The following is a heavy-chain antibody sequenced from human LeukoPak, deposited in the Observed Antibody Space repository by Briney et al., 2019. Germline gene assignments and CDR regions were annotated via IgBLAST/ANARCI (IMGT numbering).Heavy chain of an antibody. D-gene: IGHD6-13*01. CDR1: GXNVSNKC. V-gene: IGHV3-53*01. J-gene: IGHJ4*02. CDR2: IYSGIST. CDR3: ATRPGAAVGPFDY. Sequence: GGSLRLSCAASGXNVSNKCMSWVRQAPGKGLEWVSVIYSGISTDYADSVKGRLTISRDNSKNTLFLQMDSLRADDTAVYYCATRPGAAVGPFDYWGQGTLVTVSS.